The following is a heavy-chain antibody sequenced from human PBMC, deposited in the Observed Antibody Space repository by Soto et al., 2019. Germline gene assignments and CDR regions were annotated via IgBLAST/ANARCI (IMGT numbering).Heavy chain of an antibody. CDR3: ARSEYDNSGYYYLFDY. V-gene: IGHV4-59*01. CDR2: IYYSGST. J-gene: IGHJ4*02. CDR1: GGSISSYY. D-gene: IGHD3-22*01. Sequence: SETLSLTCTVSGGSISSYYWSWIRQPPGKGLEWIGYIYYSGSTNYNPSLKSRVTISVDTSKNQFSLKLSSVTAADTAVYYCARSEYDNSGYYYLFDYWGQGTLVTVSS.